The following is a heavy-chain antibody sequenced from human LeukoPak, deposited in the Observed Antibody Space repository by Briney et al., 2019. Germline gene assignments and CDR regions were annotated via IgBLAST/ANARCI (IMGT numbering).Heavy chain of an antibody. D-gene: IGHD1-1*01. CDR2: ISGDGGST. J-gene: IGHJ4*02. Sequence: GGSLRLSCAASGFTFDDYAMHWVRQAPGKGLEWVSLISGDGGSTYYADSVKGRFTISRDNSKSTVYLQMISLRDEDTAVYYCAKEGTASKPSDLDYWGQGTLVTVSS. V-gene: IGHV3-43*02. CDR1: GFTFDDYA. CDR3: AKEGTASKPSDLDY.